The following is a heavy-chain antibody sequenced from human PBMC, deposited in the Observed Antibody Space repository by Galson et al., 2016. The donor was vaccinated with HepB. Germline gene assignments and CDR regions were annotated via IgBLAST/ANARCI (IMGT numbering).Heavy chain of an antibody. V-gene: IGHV3-23*01. CDR3: ARKLISSGGDAFDI. J-gene: IGHJ3*02. CDR2: MSYSGSRI. D-gene: IGHD2-8*01. Sequence: SLRLSCAASGFTFSTQPMTWVRQAPGKGLEWVSGMSYSGSRIYYADSVKGRFTISRDNSKNTLYLQMNSLRAEDTAIYYCARKLISSGGDAFDIWGKGKMVPGSA. CDR1: GFTFSTQP.